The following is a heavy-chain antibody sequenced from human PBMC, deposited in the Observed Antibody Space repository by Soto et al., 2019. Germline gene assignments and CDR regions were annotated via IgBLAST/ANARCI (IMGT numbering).Heavy chain of an antibody. CDR3: ARYSNNWFQTEGMDV. CDR1: VDSITTYY. Sequence: SETLSLTCTVSVDSITTYYWSWIRQPAGKGLEWIGRIDASGNTNYNPSLNSRVTMSIDTSKKQFSLKLTSVTAADTAIYYCARYSNNWFQTEGMDVWGQGTTVTAP. J-gene: IGHJ6*02. V-gene: IGHV4-4*07. CDR2: IDASGNT. D-gene: IGHD6-13*01.